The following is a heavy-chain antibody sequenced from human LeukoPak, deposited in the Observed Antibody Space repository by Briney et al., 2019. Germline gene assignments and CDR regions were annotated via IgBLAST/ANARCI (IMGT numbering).Heavy chain of an antibody. D-gene: IGHD3-22*01. V-gene: IGHV3-23*01. CDR2: ISGSSGST. J-gene: IGHJ3*02. Sequence: PGGSLRLSCAASGFTFSSYAMSWVRQAPGKGLEWVSAISGSSGSTYYADSVKGRFTISRDNSKNTLYLQMNSLRAEDTAVYYCAKDLTMIVVASPDDAFDIWGQGTMVTVSS. CDR3: AKDLTMIVVASPDDAFDI. CDR1: GFTFSSYA.